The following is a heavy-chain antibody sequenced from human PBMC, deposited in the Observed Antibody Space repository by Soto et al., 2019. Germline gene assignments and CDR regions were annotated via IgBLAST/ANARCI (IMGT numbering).Heavy chain of an antibody. CDR3: AREKAVHGTTFDY. J-gene: IGHJ4*02. CDR2: IQSDGSST. Sequence: EVQLVESGGGSVQPGGSLRLSCAASGFSLSSYWMHWVRQVPGKGLVWVSRIQSDGSSTNYADSVKGRFTISKDNAKNTLYLQMDSLRVEDTAVYYCAREKAVHGTTFDYWGQGTLVTVSS. D-gene: IGHD1-1*01. CDR1: GFSLSSYW. V-gene: IGHV3-74*01.